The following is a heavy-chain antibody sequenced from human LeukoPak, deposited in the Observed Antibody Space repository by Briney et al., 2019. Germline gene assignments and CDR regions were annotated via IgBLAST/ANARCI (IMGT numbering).Heavy chain of an antibody. CDR2: ISAYNGNT. CDR1: GYTFTSYG. Sequence: ASVKVSCKASGYTFTSYGISWVRQAPGQGLEWMGWISAYNGNTNYAQKLQGRVTMTTDTSTSTAYMELRSLRSDDTAVYYCAGDQVTTMVRGVILHWGQGTLVTVSS. CDR3: AGDQVTTMVRGVILH. D-gene: IGHD3-10*01. J-gene: IGHJ4*02. V-gene: IGHV1-18*01.